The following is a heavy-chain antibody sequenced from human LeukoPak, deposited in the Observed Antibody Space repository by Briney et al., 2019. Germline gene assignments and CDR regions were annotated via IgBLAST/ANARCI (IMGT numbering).Heavy chain of an antibody. CDR1: GFNFITAA. Sequence: GGSLRLSCAASGFNFITAAMTWVRQAPGKGLEGVSLIGSSGGSTYYADSVKGRFTISRDNSNHTLSLQMNSLRVEDTAIYYCVKDIQLSTWGLGTMVTVSS. V-gene: IGHV3-23*01. CDR2: IGSSGGST. D-gene: IGHD5-24*01. J-gene: IGHJ3*01. CDR3: VKDIQLST.